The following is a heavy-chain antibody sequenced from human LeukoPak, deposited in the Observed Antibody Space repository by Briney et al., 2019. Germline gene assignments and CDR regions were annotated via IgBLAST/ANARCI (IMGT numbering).Heavy chain of an antibody. J-gene: IGHJ6*02. V-gene: IGHV4-34*01. Sequence: PSETLSLTCAVCGGPFSGYYWTWIRQPPGKGLEWIGEINHSGSANYNPSLKSRLTISVDTSKNQFSLSLSSVTAADTAVYYCAGGVRRAHGLNRGVQRRSNRPYYYYGMDAWGQGTTVAVSS. CDR2: INHSGSA. CDR3: AGGVRRAHGLNRGVQRRSNRPYYYYGMDA. D-gene: IGHD3-10*01. CDR1: GGPFSGYY.